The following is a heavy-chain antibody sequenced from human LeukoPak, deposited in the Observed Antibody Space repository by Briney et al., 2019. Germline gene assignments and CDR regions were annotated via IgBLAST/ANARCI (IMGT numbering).Heavy chain of an antibody. CDR1: GYTFSSYD. CDR2: ISRNNVNT. CDR3: VRGGSNSGYDY. J-gene: IGHJ4*02. V-gene: IGHV1-18*01. D-gene: IGHD3-22*01. Sequence: GASVKVSCKASGYTFSSYDITWVRQAPGQGLEWMGWISRNNVNTNYAQKLQGRVTLTTDTSTSTAYMELRSLRSDDTAVYYCVRGGSNSGYDYWGQGTLVTVSS.